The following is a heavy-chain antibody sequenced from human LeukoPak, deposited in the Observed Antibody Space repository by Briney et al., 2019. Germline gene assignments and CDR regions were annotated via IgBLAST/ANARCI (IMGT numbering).Heavy chain of an antibody. CDR1: GYTFSRYW. CDR2: INEDGSST. CDR3: TTDTFGARDS. J-gene: IGHJ4*02. D-gene: IGHD3-10*01. Sequence: GGSLRLSCAASGYTFSRYWMHWVRQGPGKGLVWVSRINEDGSSTSYAESVRGRFTFSRDNAKNTLYLQMNSLRAEDAAVYYCTTDTFGARDSWGQGTLVTVSS. V-gene: IGHV3-74*01.